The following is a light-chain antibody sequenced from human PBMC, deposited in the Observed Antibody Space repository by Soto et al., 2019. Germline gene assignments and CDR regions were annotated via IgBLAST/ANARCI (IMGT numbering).Light chain of an antibody. V-gene: IGLV2-8*01. CDR3: KSYAGSNTYV. J-gene: IGLJ1*01. CDR2: EVV. CDR1: KNDIGVYDF. Sequence: QSVLTQPPSASGPPGQSVTISCTGTKNDIGVYDFVSWYQHHPGKAPRLIIYEVVQRPSGVPDRFSGSKSGNTASLTVSGLQAADEGDYFCKSYAGSNTYVFGSGTKVTVL.